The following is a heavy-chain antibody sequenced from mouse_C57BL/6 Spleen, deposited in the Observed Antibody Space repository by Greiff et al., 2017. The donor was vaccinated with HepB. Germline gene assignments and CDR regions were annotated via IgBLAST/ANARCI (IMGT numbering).Heavy chain of an antibody. CDR3: ARSGLLHAMDY. J-gene: IGHJ4*01. CDR1: GYTFTSYW. Sequence: VQLQQPGAELVMPGASVKLSCKASGYTFTSYWMHWVKQRPGQGLEWIGEIDPSDSYTNYNQKFKGKSTLTVDKSSSTAYMQLSSLTSEDSAVYYCARSGLLHAMDYWGQGTSVTVSS. CDR2: IDPSDSYT. D-gene: IGHD3-1*01. V-gene: IGHV1-69*01.